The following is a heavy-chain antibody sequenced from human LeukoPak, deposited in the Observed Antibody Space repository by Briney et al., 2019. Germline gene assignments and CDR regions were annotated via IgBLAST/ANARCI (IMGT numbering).Heavy chain of an antibody. CDR1: GGTFRSYA. Sequence: SVKVSWKASGGTFRSYAISWVRQAPGQGLEWMGGIIPIFGTANYAQKFQGRVTITADESTSTAYMELSSLRSEDTAVYYCARIWAYYGSGSYLDYWGQGTLVTVSS. CDR3: ARIWAYYGSGSYLDY. J-gene: IGHJ4*02. D-gene: IGHD3-10*01. CDR2: IIPIFGTA. V-gene: IGHV1-69*13.